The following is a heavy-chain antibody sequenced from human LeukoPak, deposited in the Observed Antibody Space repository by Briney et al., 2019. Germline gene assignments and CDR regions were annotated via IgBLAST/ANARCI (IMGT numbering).Heavy chain of an antibody. Sequence: ASVKVSCKASGYTFTGYYMQWVRQAPGQGLEWMGWIHPSSGDINYSQKFQSRVTMTRDTSISTAYMELSRLTSDDTAVYYCARVRGYDYVWGSCPYWGQGTLVTVSS. CDR2: IHPSSGDI. D-gene: IGHD3-16*01. J-gene: IGHJ4*02. CDR3: ARVRGYDYVWGSCPY. V-gene: IGHV1-2*02. CDR1: GYTFTGYY.